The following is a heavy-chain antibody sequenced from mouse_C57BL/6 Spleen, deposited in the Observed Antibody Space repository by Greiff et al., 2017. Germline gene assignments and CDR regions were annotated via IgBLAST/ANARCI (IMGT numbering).Heavy chain of an antibody. J-gene: IGHJ2*01. V-gene: IGHV1-50*01. D-gene: IGHD3-2*02. CDR1: GYTFTSYW. CDR2: IDPSDSYT. CDR3: ARLRLGDY. Sequence: VQLQQPGAELVKPGASVKLSCKASGYTFTSYWMQWVKQRPGQGLEWIGEIDPSDSYTNYNHKFKGKATLTVDTSSSTAYMQLSSLTSEDTAVYYCARLRLGDYWGQGTTLTVSS.